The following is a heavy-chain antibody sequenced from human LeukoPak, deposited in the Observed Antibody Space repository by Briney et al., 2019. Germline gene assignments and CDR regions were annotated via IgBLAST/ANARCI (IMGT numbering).Heavy chain of an antibody. CDR1: GFTFSNYA. CDR3: ARSRTYSGTCDAFDI. CDR2: ISGSASST. V-gene: IGHV3-23*01. J-gene: IGHJ3*02. D-gene: IGHD1-26*01. Sequence: GGSLRLSCAASGFTFSNYAMSWVRQAPGKGLEWVSAISGSASSTYHADSVKGRFTISRDNSKNTLYLQMNSLRAEDTAVYYCARSRTYSGTCDAFDIWGQGTMVTVSS.